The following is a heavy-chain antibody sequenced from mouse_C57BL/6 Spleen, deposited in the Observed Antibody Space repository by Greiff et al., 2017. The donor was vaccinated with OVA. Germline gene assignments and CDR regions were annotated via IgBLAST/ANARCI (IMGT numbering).Heavy chain of an antibody. CDR2: ISAGGSYT. Sequence: DVQLVESGGGLVKPGGSLKLSCEASGFTFSSYAMSWVRQTPEKRLEWVATISAGGSYTYYPDNVKGRFTFSRDNAKNNLYMHMSHLKSEDTAMYYCARELTALAYWGQGTSVTVSS. V-gene: IGHV5-4*01. CDR3: ARELTALAY. CDR1: GFTFSSYA. J-gene: IGHJ4*01.